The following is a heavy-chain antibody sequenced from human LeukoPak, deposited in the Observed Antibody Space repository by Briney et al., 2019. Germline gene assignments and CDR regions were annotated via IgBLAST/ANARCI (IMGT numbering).Heavy chain of an antibody. CDR1: GASMSSYY. CDR3: ASITPGYSYGFN. V-gene: IGHV4-4*07. J-gene: IGHJ4*02. D-gene: IGHD5-18*01. CDR2: IYTSGST. Sequence: PSETLSLTCTVSGASMSSYYWTWIRQPAGKGQEWIGRIYTSGSTNYNPSLKSRVTMSVDTSKNQFSLHLTSVTAADTAVYYCASITPGYSYGFNWGQGTLVTVSS.